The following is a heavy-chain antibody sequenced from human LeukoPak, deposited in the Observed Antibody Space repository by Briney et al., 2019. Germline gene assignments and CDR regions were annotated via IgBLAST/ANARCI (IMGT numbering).Heavy chain of an antibody. V-gene: IGHV5-10-1*01. D-gene: IGHD7-27*01. CDR1: GSRFTSYW. J-gene: IGHJ4*02. CDR2: IDPSDSYT. CDR3: TSSPGDFDY. Sequence: GGSLRISCKGSGSRFTSYWITWVRQMPGKGLEWMGRIDPSDSYTDYSPSFQGHVTISADKSISTAYLQWRSLKASDTAMYYCTSSPGDFDYWGQGTLVTVSS.